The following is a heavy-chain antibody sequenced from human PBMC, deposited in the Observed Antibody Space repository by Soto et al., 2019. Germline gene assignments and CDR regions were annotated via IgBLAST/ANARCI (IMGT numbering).Heavy chain of an antibody. Sequence: QVQLVQSGGEVKKPGASVKVSCKASGYTFTSNSISWVRHAPGQGLEWMAWISAYNGNTNYAQKFQGRATMTTDTSTSTAYMELRSLRSDDTAVYYCASAVLTSLTNDAFDVWGQGTMVTVSS. CDR3: ASAVLTSLTNDAFDV. D-gene: IGHD4-17*01. CDR1: GYTFTSNS. J-gene: IGHJ3*01. V-gene: IGHV1-18*01. CDR2: ISAYNGNT.